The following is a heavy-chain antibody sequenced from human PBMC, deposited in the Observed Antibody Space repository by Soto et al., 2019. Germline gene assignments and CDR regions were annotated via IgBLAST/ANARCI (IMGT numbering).Heavy chain of an antibody. V-gene: IGHV3-66*01. J-gene: IGHJ6*02. CDR2: IYSAGSA. D-gene: IGHD2-15*01. CDR1: GFTVSSYH. Sequence: PGGSLRLSCAASGFTVSSYHMSWVRQAPGKGLEWVSVIYSAGSADFADSVKGRFTISRENAKNSLYLQMNSLRAGDTAVYYCARSPPGGYHYYYGLDVWGQGTTVTVSS. CDR3: ARSPPGGYHYYYGLDV.